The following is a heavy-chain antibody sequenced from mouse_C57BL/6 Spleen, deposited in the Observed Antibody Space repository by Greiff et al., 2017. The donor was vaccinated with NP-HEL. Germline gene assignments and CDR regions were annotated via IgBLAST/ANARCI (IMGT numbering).Heavy chain of an antibody. V-gene: IGHV2-2*01. J-gene: IGHJ1*03. Sequence: QVQLQQSGPGLVQPSQSLSITCTVSGFSFTSYGVHWVRQSPGKGLEWLGVIWSGGSTDYNAAFISRLSISKDNSKSQVFFKMNSLQADDTAIYYCARRGYGSSFGFDVWGTGTTVTVSS. D-gene: IGHD1-1*01. CDR1: GFSFTSYG. CDR2: IWSGGST. CDR3: ARRGYGSSFGFDV.